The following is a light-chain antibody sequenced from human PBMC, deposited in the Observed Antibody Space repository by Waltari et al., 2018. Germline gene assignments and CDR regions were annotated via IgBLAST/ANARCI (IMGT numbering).Light chain of an antibody. CDR3: QHYVSLPVT. J-gene: IGKJ1*01. CDR2: GAS. V-gene: IGKV3-20*01. CDR1: QSVSRA. Sequence: EIVLTQSPGTLSLSPGERAHLSCRASQSVSRALAWYQQNPGQAPRLLIYGASNRATGIPDRFSGSGSGTDFSLIISRLEPEDFAVYYCQHYVSLPVTFGQGTKVEIK.